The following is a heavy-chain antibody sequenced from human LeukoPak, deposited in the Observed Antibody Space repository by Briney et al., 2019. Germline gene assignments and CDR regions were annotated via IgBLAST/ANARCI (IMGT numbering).Heavy chain of an antibody. D-gene: IGHD3-10*01. J-gene: IGHJ6*02. Sequence: SVKVSCKASGGTFSSYAISWVRQAPGQGLEWMGGIIPIFGTANYAQKFQGRVTITADESTSTAYMELSSLRSEDTAVYYCARGGFGELLTNYYYYYGMDVWGQGTTVTVSS. CDR2: IIPIFGTA. V-gene: IGHV1-69*13. CDR1: GGTFSSYA. CDR3: ARGGFGELLTNYYYYYGMDV.